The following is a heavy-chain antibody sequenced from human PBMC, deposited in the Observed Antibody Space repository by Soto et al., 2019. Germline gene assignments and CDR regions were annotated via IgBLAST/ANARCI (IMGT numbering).Heavy chain of an antibody. Sequence: ASVKVSCKASGYTFTSYYMHWVRQAPGQGLEWMGIINPSGGSTSYAQKFQGRVTMTRDTSTSTVYMELSSLRSEDTAVYYCARDRNSGHDYYYYGMDLWAQGTTVTVSS. D-gene: IGHD5-12*01. CDR2: INPSGGST. CDR1: GYTFTSYY. V-gene: IGHV1-46*01. CDR3: ARDRNSGHDYYYYGMDL. J-gene: IGHJ6*02.